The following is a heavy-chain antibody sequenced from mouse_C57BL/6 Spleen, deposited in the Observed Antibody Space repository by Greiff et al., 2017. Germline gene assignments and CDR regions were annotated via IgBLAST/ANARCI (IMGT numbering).Heavy chain of an antibody. J-gene: IGHJ4*01. CDR2: IYPSDSET. CDR1: GYTFTSYW. V-gene: IGHV1-61*01. Sequence: QVHVKQPGAELVRPGSSVKLSCKASGYTFTSYWMDWVKPRPGQGLEWIGNIYPSDSETHYNQKFKDKATLTVDKSPSTAYMQLSSLTSEDSAVYYCARSRDYAMDYWGQGTSVTVSS. CDR3: ARSRDYAMDY.